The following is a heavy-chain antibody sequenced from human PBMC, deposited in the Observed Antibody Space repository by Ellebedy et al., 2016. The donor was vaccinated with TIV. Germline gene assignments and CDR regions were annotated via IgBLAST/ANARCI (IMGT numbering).Heavy chain of an antibody. Sequence: AASVKVSCKASEGTFSNYGISWVRQAPGQGLEWLGGIIPILRTTDYAQKFQGRVTLTADESTSTVYMELSSLRSEDTAVYYCAREYGGYGQLDAWGQGTQVTVSS. CDR3: AREYGGYGQLDA. V-gene: IGHV1-69*13. D-gene: IGHD5-12*01. CDR1: EGTFSNYG. J-gene: IGHJ4*02. CDR2: IIPILRTT.